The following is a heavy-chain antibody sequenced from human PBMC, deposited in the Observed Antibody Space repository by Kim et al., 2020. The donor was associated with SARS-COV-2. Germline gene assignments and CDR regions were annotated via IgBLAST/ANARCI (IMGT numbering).Heavy chain of an antibody. J-gene: IGHJ6*02. D-gene: IGHD3-22*01. CDR2: INAGNGNT. CDR3: AREYYYDSSGPFTYYYYYGMDV. CDR1: GYTFTSYA. V-gene: IGHV1-3*01. Sequence: ASVKVSCKASGYTFTSYAMHWVRQAPGQRLEWMGWINAGNGNTKYSQKFQGRVTITRDTSASTAYMELSSLRSEDTAVYYCAREYYYDSSGPFTYYYYYGMDVWGQGTTVTVSS.